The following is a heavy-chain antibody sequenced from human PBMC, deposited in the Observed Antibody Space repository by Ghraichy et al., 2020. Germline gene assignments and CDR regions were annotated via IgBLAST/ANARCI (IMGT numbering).Heavy chain of an antibody. Sequence: SETLSLTCTVSGESISSYYWNWIRQTPGRGLEWIANIRPGGSTNYNPSLKSRVTLSVDTSLNHFSLMLKSVTAADTAVYYCARRGDYARAFLDYWGQGLLVSVSS. D-gene: IGHD4-17*01. CDR1: GESISSYY. V-gene: IGHV4-4*09. CDR3: ARRGDYARAFLDY. CDR2: IRPGGST. J-gene: IGHJ4*02.